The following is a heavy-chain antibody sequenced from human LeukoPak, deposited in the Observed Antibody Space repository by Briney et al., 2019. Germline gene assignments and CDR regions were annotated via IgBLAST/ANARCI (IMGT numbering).Heavy chain of an antibody. CDR1: RFTFSSYV. CDR2: ISGSGGST. CDR3: AFPGVAASGRGLGFDY. D-gene: IGHD6-13*01. J-gene: IGHJ4*02. Sequence: PGGSLRLSCAASRFTFSSYVMSWVRQAPGKGLEWVSGISGSGGSTYYADSVKGRFTISRDNSKNTLYLQMNSLRAEDTAVYYCAFPGVAASGRGLGFDYWGQGTLVTVSS. V-gene: IGHV3-23*01.